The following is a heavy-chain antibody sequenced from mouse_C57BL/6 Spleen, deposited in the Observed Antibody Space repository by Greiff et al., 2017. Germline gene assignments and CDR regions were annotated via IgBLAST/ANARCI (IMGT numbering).Heavy chain of an antibody. Sequence: QVQLQQPGAELVKPGASVKVSCKASGYTFTSYWMHWVKQRPGQGLEWIGRIHPSGSDTNYNQKFKGKATLTVDKSSSTAYMQLSSLTSEDSAVYYCATPLYGSSAYWYFDVWGTGTTVTVSS. CDR1: GYTFTSYW. D-gene: IGHD1-1*01. V-gene: IGHV1-74*01. J-gene: IGHJ1*03. CDR3: ATPLYGSSAYWYFDV. CDR2: IHPSGSDT.